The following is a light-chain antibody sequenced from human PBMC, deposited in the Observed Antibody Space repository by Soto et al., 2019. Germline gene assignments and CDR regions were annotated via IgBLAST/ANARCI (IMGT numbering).Light chain of an antibody. CDR2: EVS. Sequence: QSVLTQPPSVSGSPGQSVAISCSGTSSDVGSYNRVSWYQQPPGTAPKLMIYEVSNRPSGVPDRFSGSKSGNTASLTISGLQAEDEAHYSSSSFPCRSTYVFGTRTKVT. CDR1: SSDVGSYNR. J-gene: IGLJ1*01. V-gene: IGLV2-18*02. CDR3: SSFPCRSTYV.